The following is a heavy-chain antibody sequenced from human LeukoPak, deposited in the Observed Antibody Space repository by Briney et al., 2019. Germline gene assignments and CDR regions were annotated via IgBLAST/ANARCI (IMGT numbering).Heavy chain of an antibody. CDR1: GFIFSVYG. CDR2: IWNNGSNK. D-gene: IGHD2-15*01. V-gene: IGHV3-33*01. CDR3: MRAVGPFDY. Sequence: GRSLRLSCAASGFIFSVYGMHWVRQAPRKGLEWVAVIWNNGSNKYYADSVKGRFTISRENSMNTLYLQMNSLRIEDMGVYCDMRAVGPFDYWGQGTLVTVSS. J-gene: IGHJ4*02.